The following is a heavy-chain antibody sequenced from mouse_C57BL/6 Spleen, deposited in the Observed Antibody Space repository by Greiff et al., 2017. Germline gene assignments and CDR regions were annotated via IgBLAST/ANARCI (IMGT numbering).Heavy chain of an antibody. V-gene: IGHV1-64*01. CDR3: ARDDGGWYFDV. CDR1: GYTFTSYW. D-gene: IGHD2-3*01. Sequence: QVQLQQPGAELVKPGASVQLSCKASGYTFTSYWMHWVKQRPGQCLEWIGMIHPNSGSTNYNEKFKSKATLTVDKSSSTAYMQLSSLTSEDSAVYYCARDDGGWYFDVWGTGTTVTVSS. CDR2: IHPNSGST. J-gene: IGHJ1*03.